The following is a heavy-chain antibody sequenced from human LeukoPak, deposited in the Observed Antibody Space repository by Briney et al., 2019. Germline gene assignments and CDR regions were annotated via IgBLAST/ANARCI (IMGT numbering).Heavy chain of an antibody. CDR3: ARVDDRGHYYDSSGPRKLFDY. V-gene: IGHV1-69*05. CDR2: IIPIFGTA. Sequence: ASVKVSCKASGGTFSSYAISWVRQAPGQGLEWMGGIIPIFGTANYAQKFQGRVTMTRDTSISTAYMELSRLRSDDTAVYYCARVDDRGHYYDSSGPRKLFDYWGQGTLVTVSS. CDR1: GGTFSSYA. D-gene: IGHD3-22*01. J-gene: IGHJ4*02.